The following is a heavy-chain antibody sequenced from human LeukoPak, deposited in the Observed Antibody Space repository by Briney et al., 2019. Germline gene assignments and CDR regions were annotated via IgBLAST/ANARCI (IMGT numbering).Heavy chain of an antibody. CDR2: ISYDGSNK. V-gene: IGHV3-30*04. CDR3: ARVIPGDPDFAYYYYGMDV. CDR1: GFTFSSYA. Sequence: GRSLRLSCAASGFTFSSYAMHWVRQAPGKGLEWVAVISYDGSNKYYADSVKGRFTISRDNSKNTLYLQMNSLRAEDTAVYYCARVIPGDPDFAYYYYGMDVWGQGTTVTVSS. J-gene: IGHJ6*02. D-gene: IGHD4-17*01.